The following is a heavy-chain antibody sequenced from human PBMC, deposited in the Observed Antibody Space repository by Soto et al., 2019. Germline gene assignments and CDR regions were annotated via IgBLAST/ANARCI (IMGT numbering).Heavy chain of an antibody. CDR1: VFSVDTTYC. CDR3: GSPRSGPSPDVGQ. Sequence: KVSCKASVFSVDTTYCIHWVRRAPGQGLELMGSINPNIGDTNYAQNFQGRVTMTRDTSISTAYMEVSSLTSDDTAVYYCGSPRSGPSPDVGQWGQGTVVTV. CDR2: INPNIGDT. J-gene: IGHJ4*01. V-gene: IGHV1-2*02. D-gene: IGHD2-15*01.